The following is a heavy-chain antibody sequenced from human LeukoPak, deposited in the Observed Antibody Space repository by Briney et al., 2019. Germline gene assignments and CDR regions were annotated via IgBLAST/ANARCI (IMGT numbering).Heavy chain of an antibody. D-gene: IGHD3-10*01. V-gene: IGHV1-18*01. Sequence: ASVKVSCKASGGTFSSYAISWVRQAPGQGLEWMGWISPYNGNTNSAQKLQGRVTMTTDTSTTTAYMELRSLRSDDTAVYYCARTPRGLPSFNWFDPWGQGTLVTVSS. CDR2: ISPYNGNT. J-gene: IGHJ5*02. CDR1: GGTFSSYA. CDR3: ARTPRGLPSFNWFDP.